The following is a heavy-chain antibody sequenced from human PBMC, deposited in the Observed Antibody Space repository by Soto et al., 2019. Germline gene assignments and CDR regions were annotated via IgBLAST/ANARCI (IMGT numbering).Heavy chain of an antibody. Sequence: GGSLRLSCVASGFSFSNYNMNWVRQAPGKGLEWVSYITDSSDTVHYADSVRGRFTISRDNAESSLYLQMNSLRDEDTAVYFCARDFGHGYYLDYWGRGTLVTV. J-gene: IGHJ4*02. CDR2: ITDSSDTV. V-gene: IGHV3-48*02. CDR1: GFSFSNYN. CDR3: ARDFGHGYYLDY. D-gene: IGHD3-3*01.